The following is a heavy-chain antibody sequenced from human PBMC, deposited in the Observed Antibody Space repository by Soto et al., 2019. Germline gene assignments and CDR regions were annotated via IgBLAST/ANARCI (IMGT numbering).Heavy chain of an antibody. CDR3: ARDGYCISTSCYFLPDV. Sequence: EVPLVESGGGLVQPGGSLRLSCVASGFTLSTYGMNWVRQAPGKGLEWVSFISSSSTTIYYADSVKGRFTISRDNAKNSLYLQMNSLRDEDTALYYCARDGYCISTSCYFLPDVWGQGTTVTVSS. CDR2: ISSSSTTI. V-gene: IGHV3-48*02. D-gene: IGHD2-2*03. J-gene: IGHJ6*02. CDR1: GFTLSTYG.